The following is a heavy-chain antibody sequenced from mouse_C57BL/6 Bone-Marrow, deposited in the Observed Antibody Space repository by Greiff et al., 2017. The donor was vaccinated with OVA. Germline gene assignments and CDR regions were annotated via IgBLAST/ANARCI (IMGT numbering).Heavy chain of an antibody. CDR1: GYTFTDYE. CDR2: IDPETGGT. V-gene: IGHV1-15*01. CDR3: TNGYTTVVATQVYFDV. D-gene: IGHD1-1*01. J-gene: IGHJ1*03. Sequence: QVQLQQSGAELVRPGASVTLSCKASGYTFTDYEMHWVKQTPVHGLEWIGAIDPETGGTAYNQKFKGKAILTADKSSSTAYMELRSLTSEDSAVYDCTNGYTTVVATQVYFDVWGTGTTVTVSS.